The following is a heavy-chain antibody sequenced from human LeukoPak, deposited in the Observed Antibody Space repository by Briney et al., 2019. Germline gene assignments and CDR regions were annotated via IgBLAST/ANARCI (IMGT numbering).Heavy chain of an antibody. Sequence: PGVSLRLSCIASGFTFSSCAMSWVRQAPGKGLEWVSAISSSGGSTYYADSMKGRFTISRDNSKNTVFLQMNSLRTEDTAVYHCAKTTRAYNYGSIDYWGQGTLVTVSS. CDR3: AKTTRAYNYGSIDY. CDR1: GFTFSSCA. CDR2: ISSSGGST. J-gene: IGHJ4*02. V-gene: IGHV3-23*01. D-gene: IGHD5-18*01.